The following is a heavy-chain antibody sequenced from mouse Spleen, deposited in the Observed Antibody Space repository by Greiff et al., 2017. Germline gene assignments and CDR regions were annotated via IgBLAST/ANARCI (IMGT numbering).Heavy chain of an antibody. V-gene: IGHV2-6-2*01. CDR3: ARHSIYDGPYYYAMDY. D-gene: IGHD2-3*01. CDR2: IWSDGST. CDR1: GFSLTSYG. Sequence: QVQLKESGPDLVAPSQSLSITCTVSGFSLTSYGVHWVRQPPGKGLEWLVVIWSDGSTTYNSALKSRLSISKDNSKSQVFLKMNSLQTDDTAMYYCARHSIYDGPYYYAMDYWGQGTSVTVSS. J-gene: IGHJ4*01.